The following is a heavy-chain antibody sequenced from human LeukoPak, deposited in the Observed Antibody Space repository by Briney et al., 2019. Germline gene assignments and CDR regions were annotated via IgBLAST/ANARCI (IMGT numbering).Heavy chain of an antibody. CDR1: GGSISSGGYY. D-gene: IGHD6-13*01. CDR3: ARVGQQLAYDY. CDR2: IYHSGST. Sequence: SQTLSLTCTVSGGSISSGGYYWSWIRQPPGKGLEWIGYIYHSGSTYYNPSLKSRVTISVDRSKNQFSLKLSSVTAADTAVYYCARVGQQLAYDYWGQGTLVTVSS. J-gene: IGHJ4*02. V-gene: IGHV4-30-2*01.